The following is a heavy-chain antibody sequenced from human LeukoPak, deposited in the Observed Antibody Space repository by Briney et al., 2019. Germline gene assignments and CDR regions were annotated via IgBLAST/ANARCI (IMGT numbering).Heavy chain of an antibody. Sequence: ASVKVSCKASGGTFSINAITWVRQAPGQGPEWMGGIIPISETPKYTQKFQGRVTIATDESTNTAYMELSSLRSEDTAVYYCARDKNSGECVSNSCYGVWPLDIWGQGTMVTVSS. D-gene: IGHD2-2*01. V-gene: IGHV1-69*05. CDR1: GGTFSINA. J-gene: IGHJ3*02. CDR2: IIPISETP. CDR3: ARDKNSGECVSNSCYGVWPLDI.